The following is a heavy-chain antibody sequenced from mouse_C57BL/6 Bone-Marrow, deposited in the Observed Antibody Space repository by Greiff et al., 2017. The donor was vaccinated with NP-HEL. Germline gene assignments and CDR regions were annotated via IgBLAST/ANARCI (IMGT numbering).Heavy chain of an antibody. CDR3: ANGYYGSLDY. Sequence: QVQLQQPGAELVKPGASVKMSCTASGYTFTSYWITWVKQRPGQGLEWIGDIYPGSGSTNYNEKFKSKATLTVDTSTSTAYMQLSSLTSEDSAVYYCANGYYGSLDYWGQGTTLTVSS. V-gene: IGHV1-55*01. CDR1: GYTFTSYW. J-gene: IGHJ2*01. D-gene: IGHD1-1*01. CDR2: IYPGSGST.